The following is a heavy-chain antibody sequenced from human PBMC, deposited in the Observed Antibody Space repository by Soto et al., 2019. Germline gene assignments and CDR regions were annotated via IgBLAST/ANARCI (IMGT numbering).Heavy chain of an antibody. CDR3: AKGYCSGGSCYFRYGAFDI. Sequence: GGSLRLSCTSSGFPFSSYAMSWVRQAPGKGLEWVSAISGSGGSTYYADSVKGRFTISRDNSKNTLYLQMNSLRAEDTAVYYCAKGYCSGGSCYFRYGAFDIWGQGTMVTVSS. CDR1: GFPFSSYA. V-gene: IGHV3-23*01. D-gene: IGHD2-15*01. CDR2: ISGSGGST. J-gene: IGHJ3*02.